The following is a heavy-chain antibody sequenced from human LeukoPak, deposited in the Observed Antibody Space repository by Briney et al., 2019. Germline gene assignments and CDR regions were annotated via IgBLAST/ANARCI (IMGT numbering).Heavy chain of an antibody. D-gene: IGHD5-12*01. J-gene: IGHJ4*02. CDR2: IYYSGST. V-gene: IGHV4-59*01. CDR3: ARVSGYDWESFYDY. CDR1: GGSISSYY. Sequence: SETLSLTCTVSGGSISSYYWSWIRQPPGKGVEWIGYIYYSGSTNYNPSLKSRVTISVDTSKNQFSLKLSSVTAADTAMYYCARVSGYDWESFYDYWGQGSLVTVSS.